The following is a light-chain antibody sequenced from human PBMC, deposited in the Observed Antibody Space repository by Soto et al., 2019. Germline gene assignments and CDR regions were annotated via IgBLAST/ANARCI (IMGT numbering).Light chain of an antibody. CDR1: QSISTY. Sequence: IQMTQFPSSLSASVGDRVTITCRASQSISTYLNWYQQKPGKAPKVLVYAVSTLQSGVPSRFSGSASGTDFTLTISSLQPEDFATYYCQQGASLPYTFGPGTKLEIK. CDR3: QQGASLPYT. J-gene: IGKJ2*01. CDR2: AVS. V-gene: IGKV1-39*01.